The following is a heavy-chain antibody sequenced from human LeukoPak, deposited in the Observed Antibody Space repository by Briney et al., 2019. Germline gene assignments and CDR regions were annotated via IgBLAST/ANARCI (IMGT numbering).Heavy chain of an antibody. CDR1: GFTVSSNY. CDR2: IYSGGST. J-gene: IGHJ4*02. CDR3: AKDWSYDSSGYPFDY. Sequence: GGSLRLSCAASGFTVSSNYVSWVRQAPGKGLEWDSVIYSGGSTYYADSVKGRFTISRDNAKNSLYLQMNSLRAEDTALYYCAKDWSYDSSGYPFDYWGQGTLVTVSS. V-gene: IGHV3-53*05. D-gene: IGHD3-22*01.